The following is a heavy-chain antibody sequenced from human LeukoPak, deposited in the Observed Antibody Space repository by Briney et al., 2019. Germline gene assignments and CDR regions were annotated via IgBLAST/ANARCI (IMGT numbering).Heavy chain of an antibody. V-gene: IGHV1-46*01. CDR1: GYTFTSYY. CDR3: ARDIRLSGYDGYWSDP. D-gene: IGHD5-12*01. J-gene: IGHJ5*02. Sequence: ASVKVSCKASGYTFTSYYMHWVRQAPGQGLEWMGIINPSGGSTSYAQKFQGRVTMTRDTSTSTVYMELSSLRSEDTAVYYCARDIRLSGYDGYWSDPWGQGTLVTVSS. CDR2: INPSGGST.